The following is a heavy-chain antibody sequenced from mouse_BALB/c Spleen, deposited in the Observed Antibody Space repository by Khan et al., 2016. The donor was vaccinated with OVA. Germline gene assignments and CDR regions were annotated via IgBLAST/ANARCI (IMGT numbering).Heavy chain of an antibody. J-gene: IGHJ4*01. D-gene: IGHD6-1*01. CDR1: GFSLTNYG. V-gene: IGHV2-3*01. CDR3: TGLEASYYAMYD. CDR2: IWGDGSP. Sequence: QVQLKQSGPGLVAPSQSLSITCTVSGFSLTNYGVNWVRQPPGKGLEWLGVIWGDGSPNYHSALISRLSITKDNSKSPAFLKRHSLQTDDTVTYYCTGLEASYYAMYDWGQGTSVTVSS.